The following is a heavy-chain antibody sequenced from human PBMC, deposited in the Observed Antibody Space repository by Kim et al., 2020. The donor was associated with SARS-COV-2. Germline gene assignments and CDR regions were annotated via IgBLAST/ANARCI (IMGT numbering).Heavy chain of an antibody. V-gene: IGHV1-8*01. CDR2: MNPNSGNT. CDR1: GYTFTSYD. J-gene: IGHJ6*02. CDR3: ARVEVWWLGGYYYYYGMDV. Sequence: ASVKVSCKASGYTFTSYDINWVRQATGQGLEWMGWMNPNSGNTGYAQKFQGRVTMTRNTSISTAYMELSSLRSEDTAVYYCARVEVWWLGGYYYYYGMDVWGQGTTVTVSS. D-gene: IGHD5-12*01.